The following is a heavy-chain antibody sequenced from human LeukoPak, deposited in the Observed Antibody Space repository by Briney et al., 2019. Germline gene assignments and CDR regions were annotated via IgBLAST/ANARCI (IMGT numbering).Heavy chain of an antibody. V-gene: IGHV3-23*01. CDR2: ISGSGGAT. CDR1: GFTFSSYS. CDR3: ARGGVDYYGSGTYYLMYYFDY. Sequence: GGSLRLSCAASGFTFSSYSMNWVRQAPGKGLEWVSGISGSGGATYYADSVKGRFTISGDDPHNTLYLQMNSLRAGDTAVYFCARGGVDYYGSGTYYLMYYFDYWGQGALVTVSS. J-gene: IGHJ4*02. D-gene: IGHD3-10*01.